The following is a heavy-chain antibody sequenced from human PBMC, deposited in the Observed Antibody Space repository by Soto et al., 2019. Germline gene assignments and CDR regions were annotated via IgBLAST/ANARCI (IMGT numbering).Heavy chain of an antibody. CDR2: SDPSDSDT. D-gene: IGHD6-13*01. Sequence: EVQLVQSGAEVNKPGESLRIYCKGSGYSFTSYWITWVRQMPWKGLEWMGRSDPSDSDTNYSPSFQGPVNIAADRSILTAYLQWSSLKASYTSMYYCARHQFYCRSWYEENYWGQGTLVTVSS. CDR3: ARHQFYCRSWYEENY. V-gene: IGHV5-10-1*01. CDR1: GYSFTSYW. J-gene: IGHJ4*02.